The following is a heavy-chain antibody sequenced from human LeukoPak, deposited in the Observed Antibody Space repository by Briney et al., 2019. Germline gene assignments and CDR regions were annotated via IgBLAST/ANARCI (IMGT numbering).Heavy chain of an antibody. CDR2: INPSGGTP. CDR1: GYIFTRYY. Sequence: ASVKVSCKASGYIFTRYYMHWVRQAPGQGLEWMGIINPSGGTPSYAQKFQGRVTMTWDTSTSTVFLDLSSLKSEDTAIYYCARDLIAATGVRPHYFDYWGQGTLVTVSS. CDR3: ARDLIAATGVRPHYFDY. D-gene: IGHD2-15*01. J-gene: IGHJ4*02. V-gene: IGHV1-46*01.